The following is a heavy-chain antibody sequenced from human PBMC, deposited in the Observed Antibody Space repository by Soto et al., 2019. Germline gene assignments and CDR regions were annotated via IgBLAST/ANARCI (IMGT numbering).Heavy chain of an antibody. Sequence: SDTLSLTCTFSGGSIASDNWWTWVRQPPGRGVDKISQMYHSCTTNDSPSLKSRIAILIDESKNQLHMKLTTVTAADTSRYYCARACASSMLRGVIINWGQGTLVTVSS. CDR1: GGSIASDNW. J-gene: IGHJ4*02. CDR2: MYHSCTT. V-gene: IGHV4-4*02. D-gene: IGHD3-10*01. CDR3: ARACASSMLRGVIIN.